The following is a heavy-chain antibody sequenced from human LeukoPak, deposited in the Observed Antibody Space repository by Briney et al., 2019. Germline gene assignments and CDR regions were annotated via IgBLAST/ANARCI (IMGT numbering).Heavy chain of an antibody. V-gene: IGHV4-59*01. CDR2: IYYIGST. Sequence: TSETLSLTCIVSGGSISSYCWSWIRRPPGKGLEWIGYIYYIGSTNYNPSLKSRVTILVDTSKNQFSLKLSSVTAADTAVYYCGRGMNWFDPWGQGILVTVSS. J-gene: IGHJ5*02. CDR1: GGSISSYC. CDR3: GRGMNWFDP.